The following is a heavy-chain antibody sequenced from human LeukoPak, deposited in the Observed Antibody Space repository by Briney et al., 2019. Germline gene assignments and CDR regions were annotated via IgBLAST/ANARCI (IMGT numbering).Heavy chain of an antibody. V-gene: IGHV3-7*03. J-gene: IGHJ4*02. CDR2: IKQDGSEK. CDR3: ARQYGPRHFDY. D-gene: IGHD4-17*01. Sequence: GGSLRLSCAASGFTFSGYWMSWVRQAPGKGLEWVANIKQDGSEKYYVDSVKGRFTISRDNAKNSLYLQMNSLRAEDTAVYYCARQYGPRHFDYWGQGTLVTVSS. CDR1: GFTFSGYW.